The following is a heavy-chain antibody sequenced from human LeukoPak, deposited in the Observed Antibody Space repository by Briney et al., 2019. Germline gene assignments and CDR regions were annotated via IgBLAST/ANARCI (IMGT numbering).Heavy chain of an antibody. CDR3: ARASTFPIVVVTATCDY. CDR2: IIPIFGSA. CDR1: GGTFSSYA. Sequence: SVKVSCKASGGTFSSYAISWVRQAPGQGLEWMGGIIPIFGSANYAQQFQGRLTMTADESTSTAYMELSSLRSEDTAVYYCARASTFPIVVVTATCDYWGQGTLVTVSS. V-gene: IGHV1-69*13. D-gene: IGHD2-21*02. J-gene: IGHJ4*02.